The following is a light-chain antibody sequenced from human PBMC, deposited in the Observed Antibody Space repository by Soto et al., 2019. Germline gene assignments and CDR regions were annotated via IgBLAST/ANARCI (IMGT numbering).Light chain of an antibody. V-gene: IGKV2-28*01. Sequence: DIVMTQSPLSLPVTPGEPASISCRSSQSLLHSNGYNYLDWYLQKPGQSPQLLIYLGSNRASGVPDRFSGSGSGTDFTLKISRVEAEDVGVYYCMQALQTPFTFGPGTKEDIK. CDR2: LGS. J-gene: IGKJ3*01. CDR1: QSLLHSNGYNY. CDR3: MQALQTPFT.